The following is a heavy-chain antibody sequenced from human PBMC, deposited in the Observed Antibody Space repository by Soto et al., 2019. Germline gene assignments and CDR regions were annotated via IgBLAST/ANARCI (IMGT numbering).Heavy chain of an antibody. J-gene: IGHJ4*02. V-gene: IGHV3-11*01. CDR1: GFTFSDCY. CDR3: ARGVAGAYCGGDCLFLSRY. D-gene: IGHD2-21*02. Sequence: GGSLRLSCAASGFTFSDCYMSWMRQAPGKGLEWVSYISSSGSTIYYADSVKGRFTISRDNAKNSLYLQMNSLRAEDTAVYYCARGVAGAYCGGDCLFLSRYWGQGTLVTVSS. CDR2: ISSSGSTI.